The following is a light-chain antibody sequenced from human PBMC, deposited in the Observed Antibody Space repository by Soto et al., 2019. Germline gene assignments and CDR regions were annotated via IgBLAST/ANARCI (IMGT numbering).Light chain of an antibody. CDR3: QQRNVWHPIT. CDR2: DST. V-gene: IGKV3D-11*02. J-gene: IGKJ5*01. CDR1: QSIHTS. Sequence: VLTQSPATLSLSPGERSTLSCRASQSIHTSLAWYQQKSGKTPRLVXYDSTLRANGVPDRFGGSRSGTEFTLTINSLEPEDFAVYYCQQRNVWHPITFGQGTRLEIK.